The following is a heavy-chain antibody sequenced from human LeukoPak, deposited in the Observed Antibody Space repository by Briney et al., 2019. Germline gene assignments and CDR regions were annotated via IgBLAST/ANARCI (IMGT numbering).Heavy chain of an antibody. CDR1: GYTFTSYY. V-gene: IGHV1-46*01. J-gene: IGHJ5*02. CDR3: ARAPRRVRGVMADWFDP. Sequence: ASVKVSCKASGYTFTSYYMHWMRQAPGQGLEWMGIINPSGGSTSYAQKFQGRVTMTRDTSTSTVYMELSSLRSEDTAVYYCARAPRRVRGVMADWFDPWGQGTLVTVSS. CDR2: INPSGGST. D-gene: IGHD3-10*01.